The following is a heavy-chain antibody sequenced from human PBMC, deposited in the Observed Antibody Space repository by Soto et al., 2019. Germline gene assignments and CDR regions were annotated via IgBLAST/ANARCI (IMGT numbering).Heavy chain of an antibody. CDR2: ISAYNGNT. J-gene: IGHJ3*02. CDR1: GYTFTSYG. CDR3: ARDHFRDTVVVISYDAFDI. Sequence: GASVKVSCKASGYTFTSYGISWVRQAPGQGLEWMGWISAYNGNTNYAQKLQGRVTMTTDTSTSTAYMELRSLRSDDTAVYCCARDHFRDTVVVISYDAFDIWGQGTMVTVSS. D-gene: IGHD3-22*01. V-gene: IGHV1-18*04.